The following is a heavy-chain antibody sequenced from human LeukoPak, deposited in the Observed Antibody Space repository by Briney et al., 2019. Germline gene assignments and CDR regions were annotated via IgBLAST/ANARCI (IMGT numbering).Heavy chain of an antibody. V-gene: IGHV3-13*01. Sequence: GGSLRLSCAASGFTFSSYDMHWVRQATRKGLEWVSAIGTAGDTYYPGSVKGRFTISRENAKNSLYLQMNSLRARDTAVYYCARGSYGGYYYGMDVWGQGTTVTVSS. CDR1: GFTFSSYD. D-gene: IGHD4-23*01. CDR2: IGTAGDT. CDR3: ARGSYGGYYYGMDV. J-gene: IGHJ6*02.